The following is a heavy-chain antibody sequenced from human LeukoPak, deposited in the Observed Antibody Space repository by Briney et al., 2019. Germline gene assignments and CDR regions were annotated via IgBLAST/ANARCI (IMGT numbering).Heavy chain of an antibody. V-gene: IGHV1-18*01. J-gene: IGHJ6*04. CDR2: ISAYNGNT. CDR3: ARDVVSSSSWYYYYYGMDV. Sequence: GASVKVSCKASGYTFTSYGISWVRQAPGQGLEWMGWISAYNGNTNYAQKLQGRVTMTTDTSTSTAYMELRSLRSEDTAVYYCARDVVSSSSWYYYYYGMDVWGKGTTVTVSS. CDR1: GYTFTSYG. D-gene: IGHD6-13*01.